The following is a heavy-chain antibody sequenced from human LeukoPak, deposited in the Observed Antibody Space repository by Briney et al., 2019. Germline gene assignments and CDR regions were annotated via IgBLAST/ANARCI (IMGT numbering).Heavy chain of an antibody. Sequence: ASVKVSCKASGYTFTSYGISWVRQAPGQGLEWMGWISAYNGNTNYAQKLQGRVTMTTDTSTGTAYMELRSLRSDDTAVYYCAREGGHYYDSSGYPHFDYWGQGTLVTVSS. CDR3: AREGGHYYDSSGYPHFDY. V-gene: IGHV1-18*01. D-gene: IGHD3-22*01. CDR1: GYTFTSYG. CDR2: ISAYNGNT. J-gene: IGHJ4*02.